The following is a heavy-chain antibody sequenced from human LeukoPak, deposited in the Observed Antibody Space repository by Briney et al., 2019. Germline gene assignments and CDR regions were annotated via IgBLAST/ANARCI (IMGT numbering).Heavy chain of an antibody. J-gene: IGHJ6*02. Sequence: PGGSLRLSCAASGFTVSSNYMSWVRQAPGKGLEWVSVIYSGGSTYYADSVKGRFTISRDNSKNTLYLQMNSLRAEDTAVYYCARKEYNNNWLFGMDVWGQGTTVTVSS. CDR1: GFTVSSNY. CDR3: ARKEYNNNWLFGMDV. V-gene: IGHV3-66*01. D-gene: IGHD1-1*01. CDR2: IYSGGST.